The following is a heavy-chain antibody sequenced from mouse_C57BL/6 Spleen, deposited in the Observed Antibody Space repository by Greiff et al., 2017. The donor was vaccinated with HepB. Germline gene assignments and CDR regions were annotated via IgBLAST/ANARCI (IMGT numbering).Heavy chain of an antibody. Sequence: QVQLQQSGPELVKPGASVKISCKASGYAFSSSWMNWVKQRPGKGLEWIGRIYPGDGDTNYNGKFKGKATLTADKSSSTAYMQLSSLTSEDSAVYFCARRDSSGLYYFDYWGQGTTLTVSS. V-gene: IGHV1-82*01. CDR2: IYPGDGDT. D-gene: IGHD3-2*02. CDR3: ARRDSSGLYYFDY. J-gene: IGHJ2*01. CDR1: GYAFSSSW.